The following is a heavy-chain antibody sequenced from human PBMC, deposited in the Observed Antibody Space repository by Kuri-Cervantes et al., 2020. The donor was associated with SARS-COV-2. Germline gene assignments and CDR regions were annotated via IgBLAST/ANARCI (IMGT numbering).Heavy chain of an antibody. V-gene: IGHV4-39*01. Sequence: GSLRLSCTVSGGSISSSSYYWGWIRQLPGKGLEWTGSNYYSGSTYYNPSLKSQIIISVDTSKNQFSLKLSSVTAADTALYYCARQMMSSITIFGVFITKNWFDPWGQGTLVTVSS. CDR3: ARQMMSSITIFGVFITKNWFDP. J-gene: IGHJ5*02. D-gene: IGHD3-3*01. CDR1: GGSISSSSYY. CDR2: NYYSGST.